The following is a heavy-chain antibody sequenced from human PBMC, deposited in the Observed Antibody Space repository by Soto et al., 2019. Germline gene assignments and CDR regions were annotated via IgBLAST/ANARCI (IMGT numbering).Heavy chain of an antibody. CDR1: GYNFTRFG. CDR3: GREGQQLVQEDYYQFNGMDV. J-gene: IGHJ6*02. Sequence: QSQLVQSGAEVKKPGASVKVSCKASGYNFTRFGISWVRQAPGHGLEWMGWMGAHSGYTRQAQKFQGRLTMTTDASMNTAYIALRSLTSDDTALYYCGREGQQLVQEDYYQFNGMDVWGQGTTVIVSS. D-gene: IGHD6-13*01. V-gene: IGHV1-18*01. CDR2: MGAHSGYT.